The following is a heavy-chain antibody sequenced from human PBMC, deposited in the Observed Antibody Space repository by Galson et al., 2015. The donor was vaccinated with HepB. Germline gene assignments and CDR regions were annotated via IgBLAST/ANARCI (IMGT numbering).Heavy chain of an antibody. CDR2: ISGGGGNT. CDR1: GFTFSTYA. D-gene: IGHD3-9*01. CDR3: AKILGYDILTGYSAFDY. J-gene: IGHJ4*02. V-gene: IGHV3-23*01. Sequence: SLRLSCAASGFTFSTYAMSWVRQAPGKGLEWVSAISGGGGNTYYADSVKGRFTISRDNSKNTLYLQMNSLRAEDTAVYYCAKILGYDILTGYSAFDYWGQGTLVTGSS.